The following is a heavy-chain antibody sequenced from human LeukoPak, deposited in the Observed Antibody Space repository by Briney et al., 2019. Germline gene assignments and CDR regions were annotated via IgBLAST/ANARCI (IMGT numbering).Heavy chain of an antibody. V-gene: IGHV4-34*01. D-gene: IGHD2-15*01. J-gene: IGHJ6*03. CDR1: GFTVSSNY. CDR3: ARRRWFPNYYYYYMDV. Sequence: PGGSLRLSCAASGFTVSSNYMSWIRQPPGKGLEWIGEINHSGSTNYNPSLKSRVTISVDTSKNQFSLKLSSVTAAGTAVYYCARRRWFPNYYYYYMDVWGKGTTVTVSS. CDR2: INHSGST.